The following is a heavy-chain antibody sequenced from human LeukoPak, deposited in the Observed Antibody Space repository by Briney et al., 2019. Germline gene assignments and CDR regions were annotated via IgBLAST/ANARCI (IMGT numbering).Heavy chain of an antibody. D-gene: IGHD3-22*01. Sequence: ASVKVSCKASGYTFTGYYMHWVRPAPGQGLEWMGWINPNSGGTNYAQKFQGRVTMTRDTSISTAYMELSRLRSDDTAVYYCARDLGSGHSSGYYYYYYGMDVWGQGTTVTVSS. J-gene: IGHJ6*02. CDR1: GYTFTGYY. CDR3: ARDLGSGHSSGYYYYYYGMDV. V-gene: IGHV1-2*02. CDR2: INPNSGGT.